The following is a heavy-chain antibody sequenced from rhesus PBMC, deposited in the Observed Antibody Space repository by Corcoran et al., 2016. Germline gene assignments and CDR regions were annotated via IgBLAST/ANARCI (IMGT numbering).Heavy chain of an antibody. Sequence: QLQLQESGPGLVKPSETLSLTCAVSGGSISSNYWSWTRQPPGKRREWIGRISGSGGSTDYNPSLKSRVTISTDTSKNQFSLKLSSVTAADTAVYYCARDWGYSNYVAFDFWGQGLRVTVSS. CDR1: GGSISSNY. J-gene: IGHJ3*01. V-gene: IGHV4-173*01. D-gene: IGHD4-23*01. CDR2: ISGSGGST. CDR3: ARDWGYSNYVAFDF.